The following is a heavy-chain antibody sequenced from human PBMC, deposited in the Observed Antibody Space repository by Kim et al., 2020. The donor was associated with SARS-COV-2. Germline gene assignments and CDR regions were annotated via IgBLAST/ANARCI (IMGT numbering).Heavy chain of an antibody. V-gene: IGHV3-30*18. Sequence: GGSLRLSCAASGFTFSSYGMHWVRQAPGKGLEWVAVISYDGSNKYYADSVKGRFTISRDNSKNTLYLQMNSLRAEDTAVYYCAKDQELELHYYYYGMDVWGQGTTVTVSS. CDR3: AKDQELELHYYYYGMDV. CDR2: ISYDGSNK. J-gene: IGHJ6*02. CDR1: GFTFSSYG. D-gene: IGHD1-7*01.